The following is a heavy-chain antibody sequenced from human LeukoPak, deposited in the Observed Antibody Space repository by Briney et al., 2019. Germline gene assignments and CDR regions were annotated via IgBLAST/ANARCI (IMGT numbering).Heavy chain of an antibody. Sequence: GGSLRLSCAASGLTFSSYWMHWVRQAPGKGLVWVSRINSDGSSTSYADSVKGRFTISRDNAKNTLYLQMNSLRAEDTAVYYCARDLRQWLTPYYFDYWGQGTLVTVSS. CDR3: ARDLRQWLTPYYFDY. D-gene: IGHD6-19*01. J-gene: IGHJ4*02. V-gene: IGHV3-74*01. CDR2: INSDGSST. CDR1: GLTFSSYW.